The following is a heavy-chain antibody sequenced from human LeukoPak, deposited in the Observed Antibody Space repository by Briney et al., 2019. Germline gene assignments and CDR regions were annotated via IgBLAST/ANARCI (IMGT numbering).Heavy chain of an antibody. Sequence: GGSLRLSCAASGFTFSNAWMSWVRQAPGKGLEWVGRIKSKTDGGTTDYAAPVKGRFTISRDDSTNTLFLQMNSLKTEDTAVYYCTTDWTIRHCSSSSCPWGYFDYWGQGTLVTVSS. CDR3: TTDWTIRHCSSSSCPWGYFDY. CDR2: IKSKTDGGTT. J-gene: IGHJ4*03. D-gene: IGHD2-2*01. V-gene: IGHV3-15*01. CDR1: GFTFSNAW.